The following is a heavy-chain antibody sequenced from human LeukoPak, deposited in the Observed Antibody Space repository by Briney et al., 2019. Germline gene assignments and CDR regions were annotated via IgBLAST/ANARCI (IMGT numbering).Heavy chain of an antibody. CDR3: AKKPDGLGLYNWFDP. CDR2: IAGSGAST. D-gene: IGHD3/OR15-3a*01. J-gene: IGHJ5*02. V-gene: IGHV3-23*01. Sequence: PGGSLRLSCAASGFTFNTHAMTWLRQAPGKGLEWVSSIAGSGASTYYADSVKGRFTVSRDNSKNTLFLQMNTLGAGDTAVYYCAKKPDGLGLYNWFDPWGQGTLVTVSS. CDR1: GFTFNTHA.